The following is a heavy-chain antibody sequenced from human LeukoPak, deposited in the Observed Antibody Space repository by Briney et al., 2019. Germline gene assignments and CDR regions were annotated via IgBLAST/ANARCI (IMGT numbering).Heavy chain of an antibody. CDR3: AKYPGEAAI. D-gene: IGHD3-10*01. CDR1: GFTFSSYA. Sequence: PGGSLRLSCVASGFTFSSYAMSWVRQAPGKGLEWVSGISGTGSSTYSADSVKGRFTISRDNSKNTLYLQMNSLRAEDTAVYYCAKYPGEAAIWGQGTMVTVSS. CDR2: ISGTGSST. V-gene: IGHV3-23*01. J-gene: IGHJ3*02.